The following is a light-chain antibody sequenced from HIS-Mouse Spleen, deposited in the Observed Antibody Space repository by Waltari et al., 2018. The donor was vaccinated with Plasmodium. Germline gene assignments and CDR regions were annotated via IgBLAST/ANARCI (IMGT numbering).Light chain of an antibody. J-gene: IGLJ1*01. Sequence: QSALTQPRSVSGSPGQSVTISCTGTSSDVGGYNYVSWYQQHPGKAPKLMIYDVSKRPSGVPDRSSGCKSGNTASLTISGLQAEDEADYYCCSYAGSYTYVFGTGTKVTVL. CDR2: DVS. CDR1: SSDVGGYNY. CDR3: CSYAGSYTYV. V-gene: IGLV2-11*01.